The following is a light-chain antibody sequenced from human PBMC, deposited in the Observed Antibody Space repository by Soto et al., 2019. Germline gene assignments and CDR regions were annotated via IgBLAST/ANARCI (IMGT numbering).Light chain of an antibody. CDR2: DAS. CDR3: QQRSNWPPVT. CDR1: QSINRH. V-gene: IGKV3-11*01. J-gene: IGKJ4*01. Sequence: EIVLTQSPATLSLSPGERATLSCRASQSINRHLAWYRQKPGQAPRLLIYDASNRATGIPARFSGSGSGTDFTLTISSLEPEDLGVYYCQQRSNWPPVTFGGGTKVEIK.